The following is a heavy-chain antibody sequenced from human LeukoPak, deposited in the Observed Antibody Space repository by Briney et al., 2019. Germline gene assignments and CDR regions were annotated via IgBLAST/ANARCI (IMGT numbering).Heavy chain of an antibody. Sequence: GGSLRLSCAASGFTFNNYWMNWVRQAPGKGLEWVAGISGSGGSTNYADSVKGRFTISRDNAKNTLFLQMKGLRVEDTAVYFCAKRGVVIRVILVGFHKEAYYFDSWGQGALVTVSS. D-gene: IGHD3-22*01. CDR3: AKRGVVIRVILVGFHKEAYYFDS. V-gene: IGHV3-23*01. CDR1: GFTFNNYW. J-gene: IGHJ4*02. CDR2: ISGSGGST.